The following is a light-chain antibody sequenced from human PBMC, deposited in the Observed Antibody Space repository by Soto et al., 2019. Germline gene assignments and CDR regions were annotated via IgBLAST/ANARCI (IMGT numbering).Light chain of an antibody. V-gene: IGKV1-39*01. CDR3: QQSYSTPKT. Sequence: DIQMTQSPSSLSASVGDRVTITCRASQSIRSYLNWYHQKPGKAPKLLIYAASSLQSGVPSRFTGSGSGTDFTLTISSLQPEDFATYYCQQSYSTPKTFGQGTKVDIK. CDR2: AAS. CDR1: QSIRSY. J-gene: IGKJ1*01.